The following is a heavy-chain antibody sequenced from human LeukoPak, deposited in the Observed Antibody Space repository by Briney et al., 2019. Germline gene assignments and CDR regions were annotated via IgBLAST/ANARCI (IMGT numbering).Heavy chain of an antibody. CDR3: ARVLGELSSPPYRFDY. V-gene: IGHV3-7*01. D-gene: IGHD3-16*02. Sequence: PGGSLRLSCAASGFNLSSYWMNWVRQAPGKGLEWVANIRQDGSEKYYVDSVKGRFTISRDNANNSLSLQMNSLRAEDTAVYYCARVLGELSSPPYRFDYWGQGTLVTVSS. J-gene: IGHJ4*02. CDR1: GFNLSSYW. CDR2: IRQDGSEK.